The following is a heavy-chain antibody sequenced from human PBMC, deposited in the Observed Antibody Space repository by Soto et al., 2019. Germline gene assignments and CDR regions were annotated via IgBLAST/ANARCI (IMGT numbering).Heavy chain of an antibody. Sequence: PGGSLRLSCAASGFTFRSYAMTWFRQTQGKGLEWVSAFSGSGGSTYYADSVKGRFTISRDNSKNTLYLQMNSLRAEDTAVYYCAKGPSLIDDYIWGSYRQGEDYFDYWGQGTLVTVSS. CDR2: FSGSGGST. CDR1: GFTFRSYA. CDR3: AKGPSLIDDYIWGSYRQGEDYFDY. D-gene: IGHD3-16*02. J-gene: IGHJ4*02. V-gene: IGHV3-23*01.